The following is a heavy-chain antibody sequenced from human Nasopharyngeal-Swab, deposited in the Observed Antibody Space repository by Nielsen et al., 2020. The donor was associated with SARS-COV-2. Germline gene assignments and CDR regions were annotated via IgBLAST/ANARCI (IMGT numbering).Heavy chain of an antibody. D-gene: IGHD6-13*01. CDR2: ISSSGSTI. V-gene: IGHV3-11*01. J-gene: IGHJ5*01. Sequence: GESLKISCAASGFTFSDYYMSWIRQAPGKGLEWVSYISSSGSTIYYADSVKGRFTISRDNAKNSLYLQMNSLRAEDTAVYYCARDFGAPSSSWYDGDWFDSWGQGTLVTVSS. CDR1: GFTFSDYY. CDR3: ARDFGAPSSSWYDGDWFDS.